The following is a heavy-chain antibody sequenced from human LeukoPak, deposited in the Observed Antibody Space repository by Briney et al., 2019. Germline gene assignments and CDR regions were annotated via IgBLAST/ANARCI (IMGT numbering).Heavy chain of an antibody. J-gene: IGHJ4*02. Sequence: SETLSLTCTVSGGSISSSSYYWGWIRQPPGKGLEWIGSIYYSGSTYYNPSLKSRVTISVDTSKNQFSLKLSSVTAADTAVYYCARDVLAAPGTFDYWGQGTLVTVSS. D-gene: IGHD6-13*01. V-gene: IGHV4-39*07. CDR2: IYYSGST. CDR3: ARDVLAAPGTFDY. CDR1: GGSISSSSYY.